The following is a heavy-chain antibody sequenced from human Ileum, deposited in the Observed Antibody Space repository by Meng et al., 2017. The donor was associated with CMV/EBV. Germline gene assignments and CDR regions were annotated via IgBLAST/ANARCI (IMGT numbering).Heavy chain of an antibody. Sequence: GGSLRLSCVASGFTFSSCAMHWVRQAPGKGLEWVAVISYDGSNKYYADSVKGRFTISRDNSKNTLFLQMNSLRAEDTAVYYCARDLEYSSTIFGSDYWGQGTLVTVSS. CDR3: ARDLEYSSTIFGSDY. D-gene: IGHD6-6*01. V-gene: IGHV3-30-3*01. CDR1: GFTFSSCA. J-gene: IGHJ4*02. CDR2: ISYDGSNK.